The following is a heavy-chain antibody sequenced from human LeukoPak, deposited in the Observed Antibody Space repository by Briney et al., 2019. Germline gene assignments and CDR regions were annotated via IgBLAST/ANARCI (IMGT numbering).Heavy chain of an antibody. V-gene: IGHV4-39*01. CDR3: ARRRYYDGSGYLE. CDR1: GDSVSRSDSY. D-gene: IGHD3-22*01. Sequence: SENLSLTCSVSGDSVSRSDSYWDWIRPPPGKGLEWIGTIYYSGRTYYSPSLKSRVTMSVDPSNNQFSLNLRSVTAADTAVYYCARRRYYDGSGYLEWGQGTLLSVSS. J-gene: IGHJ1*01. CDR2: IYYSGRT.